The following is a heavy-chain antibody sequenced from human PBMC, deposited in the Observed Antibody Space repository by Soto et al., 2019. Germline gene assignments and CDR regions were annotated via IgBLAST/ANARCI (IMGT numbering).Heavy chain of an antibody. Sequence: GGSLRLSCAASGFTFSSYAMSWVRQAPGKGLEWVSAISGSGGSTYYADSVKGRLIISRDNSKNTLYLQMKSLRAEDTAVYYCAKDRVTMIVVDGAFDIWGQGTMVTVSS. D-gene: IGHD3-22*01. CDR3: AKDRVTMIVVDGAFDI. CDR2: ISGSGGST. CDR1: GFTFSSYA. J-gene: IGHJ3*02. V-gene: IGHV3-23*01.